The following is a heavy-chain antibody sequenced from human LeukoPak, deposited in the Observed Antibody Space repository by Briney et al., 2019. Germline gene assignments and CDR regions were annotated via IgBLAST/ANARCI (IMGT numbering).Heavy chain of an antibody. CDR3: AKVREYYYYGMDV. CDR2: ISGSGGST. D-gene: IGHD3-10*01. Sequence: GGSLRLSCAASGFTFSNYAMSWVRQAPGGGMEWVSAISGSGGSTYYADSVKGRFTISRDNSKNTLYLQMNSLRAEDTAVYYCAKVREYYYYGMDVWGQGTTVTVSS. CDR1: GFTFSNYA. V-gene: IGHV3-23*01. J-gene: IGHJ6*02.